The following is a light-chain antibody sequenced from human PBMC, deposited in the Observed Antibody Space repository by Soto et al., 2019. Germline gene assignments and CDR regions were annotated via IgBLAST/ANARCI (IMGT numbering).Light chain of an antibody. CDR1: SSNIGSNT. J-gene: IGLJ1*01. CDR3: AAWDDSLNGYV. V-gene: IGLV1-44*01. CDR2: SNN. Sequence: LTPPPSASGTTGRRVTISCSGSSSNIGSNTVNWYQQLPGTAPKLLIYSNNQRPSGVPDRFSGSKSGTSASLAISGLQSEDGADYYCAAWDDSLNGYVFGTGTKVTVL.